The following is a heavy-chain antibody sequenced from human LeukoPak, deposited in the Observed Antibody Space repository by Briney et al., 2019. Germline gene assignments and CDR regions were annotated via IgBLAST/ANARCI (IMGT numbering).Heavy chain of an antibody. Sequence: SVKVSCKASGGTFSSYAISWVRQAPGQGLEWMGGIIPIFGTANYAQKFQGRVTITADESTSSAYMELSSLRSEDTAVYYCAREEGNWAYFDDWGQGTLVTVSS. D-gene: IGHD7-27*01. V-gene: IGHV1-69*01. CDR1: GGTFSSYA. J-gene: IGHJ4*02. CDR2: IIPIFGTA. CDR3: AREEGNWAYFDD.